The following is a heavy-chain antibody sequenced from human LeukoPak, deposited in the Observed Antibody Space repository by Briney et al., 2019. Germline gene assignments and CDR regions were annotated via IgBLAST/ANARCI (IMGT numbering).Heavy chain of an antibody. CDR2: ISSSSSYI. CDR3: AREIVRTLDY. Sequence: GGSLRLSCAASGFTFSSYSMNWVRQAPGKGLEWVSSISSSSSYIYYADSVKGRFTISRDNAKNSLYLQMNRLRAEDTAVYYCAREIVRTLDYWGQGTLVTVSS. D-gene: IGHD1-14*01. J-gene: IGHJ4*02. CDR1: GFTFSSYS. V-gene: IGHV3-21*01.